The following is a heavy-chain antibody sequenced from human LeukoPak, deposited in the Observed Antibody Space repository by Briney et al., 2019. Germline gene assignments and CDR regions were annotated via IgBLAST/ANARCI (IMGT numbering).Heavy chain of an antibody. CDR2: IFYSGST. CDR1: GGSISISSYY. CDR3: ARLATYCAGDNCYLDAFDI. V-gene: IGHV4-39*01. Sequence: SETLSLTCTVSGGSISISSYYWGWIRQPPGKGLEWLGRIFYSGSTYYNPSLKSRVTISVDTSKNQFSLKLNSVTAADTAVFYCARLATYCAGDNCYLDAFDIWGQGTMVTVSP. J-gene: IGHJ3*02. D-gene: IGHD2-21*01.